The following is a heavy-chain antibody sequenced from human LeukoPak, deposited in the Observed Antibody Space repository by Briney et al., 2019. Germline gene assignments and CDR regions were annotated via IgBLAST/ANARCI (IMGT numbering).Heavy chain of an antibody. CDR1: GGTFSSYT. J-gene: IGHJ4*02. D-gene: IGHD3-3*01. Sequence: ASVKASCKASGGTFSSYTISWVRQAPGQGLEWMGWFSAYNSNTNYAQKLQGRVTMTTDTSTSTAYMELRSLRSDDTAVYYCARDSDTIFGVVIIDYWGQGTLVTVSS. V-gene: IGHV1-18*01. CDR3: ARDSDTIFGVVIIDY. CDR2: FSAYNSNT.